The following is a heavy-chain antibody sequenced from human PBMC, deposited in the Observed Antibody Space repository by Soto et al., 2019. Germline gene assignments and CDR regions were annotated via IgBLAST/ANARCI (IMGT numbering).Heavy chain of an antibody. V-gene: IGHV4-30-4*01. J-gene: IGHJ4*02. D-gene: IGHD5-18*01. CDR2: IYDSVNT. CDR1: GDSLSSGGHY. CDR3: ARNLGGYSNNYFDY. Sequence: SATLSLTCTVSGDSLSSGGHYWSWIRHHPGKGLEWIGHIYDSVNTYYSPSLKSRVTISIDMSQNQFSLKLSFVTAADTAVYYCARNLGGYSNNYFDYWGQRTLVTASS.